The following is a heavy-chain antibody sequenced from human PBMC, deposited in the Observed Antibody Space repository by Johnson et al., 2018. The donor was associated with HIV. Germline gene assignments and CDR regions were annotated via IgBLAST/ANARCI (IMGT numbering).Heavy chain of an antibody. Sequence: QVQLVESGGGVVQPGRSLRLSCAASGFTFDDYGVSWVRQAPGKGLEWVAVISYYGSNKYYADSAKGRFTISRDNSKNTLYLQMNSLRAEDTAVYYCARGDSSGEAFDNGGEGTMVTVSA. CDR3: ARGDSSGEAFDN. CDR2: ISYYGSNK. D-gene: IGHD3-22*01. J-gene: IGHJ3*02. V-gene: IGHV3-30*03. CDR1: GFTFDDYG.